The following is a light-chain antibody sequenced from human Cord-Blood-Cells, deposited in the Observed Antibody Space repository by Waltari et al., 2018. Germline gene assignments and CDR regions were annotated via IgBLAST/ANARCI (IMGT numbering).Light chain of an antibody. J-gene: IGKJ2*03. CDR3: QQYNNWYS. CDR1: QSVSSN. V-gene: IGKV3-15*01. Sequence: EIVMTQSPAPLSVSPGERATLSCRASQSVSSNLAWYKQKPGQAPRLLIYGASTRATGIPARFSGSGSGTEFTLTISSLQSEDFAVYYCQQYNNWYSFGQGTKLEIK. CDR2: GAS.